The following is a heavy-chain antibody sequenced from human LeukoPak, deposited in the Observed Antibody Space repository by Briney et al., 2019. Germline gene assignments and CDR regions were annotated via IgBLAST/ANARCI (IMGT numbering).Heavy chain of an antibody. Sequence: ASVKVPCKASGYTFTSYDINWVRQATGQGLEWMGWMNPNSGNTGYAQKFQGRVTMTRNTSISTAYMELSSLRSEDTAVYYCARGRYYDILTGWTDYYYGMDVWGQGTTVTVSS. CDR1: GYTFTSYD. J-gene: IGHJ6*02. D-gene: IGHD3-9*01. CDR3: ARGRYYDILTGWTDYYYGMDV. V-gene: IGHV1-8*01. CDR2: MNPNSGNT.